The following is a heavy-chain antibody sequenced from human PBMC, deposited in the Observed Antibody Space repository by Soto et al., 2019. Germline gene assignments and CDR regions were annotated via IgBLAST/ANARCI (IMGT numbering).Heavy chain of an antibody. CDR3: AKAPTNYGSGSYYYY. CDR1: GFTFSSYA. V-gene: IGHV3-23*01. CDR2: ISGSGGST. D-gene: IGHD3-10*01. Sequence: EVLLLESGGGLVQPGGSLRLSCAASGFTFSSYAMSWVRQAPGKGLEWVSAISGSGGSTYYADSVKGRFTISRDNSKNTLYLQMNSLRAEDTAVYYCAKAPTNYGSGSYYYYWGQGTLVTVSS. J-gene: IGHJ4*02.